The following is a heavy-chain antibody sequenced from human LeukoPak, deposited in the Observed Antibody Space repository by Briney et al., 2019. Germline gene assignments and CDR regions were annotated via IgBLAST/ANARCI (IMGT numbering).Heavy chain of an antibody. CDR2: IYYSGST. CDR1: GDSISSYY. D-gene: IGHD5-12*01. J-gene: IGHJ6*04. CDR3: ARLYSGYGAYYYYYGMDV. V-gene: IGHV4-59*01. Sequence: SETLSLTCTVSGDSISSYYWSWLRQPPGKGLEWIGYIYYSGSTNYNPSLKSRVTISVDTSKNQFSLKLSSVTAADTAVYYCARLYSGYGAYYYYYGMDVWGKGTTVTVSS.